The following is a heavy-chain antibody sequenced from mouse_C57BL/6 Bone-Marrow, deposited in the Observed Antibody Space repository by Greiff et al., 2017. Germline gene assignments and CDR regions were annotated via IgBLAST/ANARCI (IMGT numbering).Heavy chain of an antibody. CDR1: GFTFSSYG. J-gene: IGHJ3*01. CDR3: ARLYYGSSLAWFAY. D-gene: IGHD1-1*01. CDR2: ISSGGSYP. Sequence: EVQRVESGGDLVKPGGSLKLSCAASGFTFSSYGMSWVRQTPDKRLEWVATISSGGSYPYYPDSVKGRFTISRDNAKNTLYLQLSSLKSEDTAMYYCARLYYGSSLAWFAYWGQGTLVTVSA. V-gene: IGHV5-6*01.